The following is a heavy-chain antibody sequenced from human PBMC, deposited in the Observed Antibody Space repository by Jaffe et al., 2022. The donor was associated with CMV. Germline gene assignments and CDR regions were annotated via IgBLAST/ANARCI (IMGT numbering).Heavy chain of an antibody. D-gene: IGHD6-13*01. CDR2: IRSKAYGGTT. V-gene: IGHV3-49*04. CDR1: GFTFGDYA. CDR3: TRGQQLALPFDY. J-gene: IGHJ4*02. Sequence: EVQLVESGGGLVQPGRSLRLSCTASGFTFGDYAMSWVRQAPGKGLEWVGFIRSKAYGGTTEYAASVKGRFTISRDDSKSIAYLQMNSLKTEDTAVYYCTRGQQLALPFDYWGQGTLVTVSS.